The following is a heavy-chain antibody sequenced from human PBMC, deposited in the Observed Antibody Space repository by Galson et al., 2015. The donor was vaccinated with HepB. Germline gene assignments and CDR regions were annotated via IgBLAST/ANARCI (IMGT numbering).Heavy chain of an antibody. V-gene: IGHV3-30*18. CDR2: ISYDGTNK. J-gene: IGHJ6*03. CDR1: GVTFSSFG. D-gene: IGHD2-2*01. Sequence: SLRLSCAASGVTFSSFGMHWVRQAPGRGLEWVAVISYDGTNKYYADSVKGRFTISRDNSKNTLYLQMNSLRAEDSAVYYCAKDHEYSSTFYYYWHMDVWGKGTTVTVPS. CDR3: AKDHEYSSTFYYYWHMDV.